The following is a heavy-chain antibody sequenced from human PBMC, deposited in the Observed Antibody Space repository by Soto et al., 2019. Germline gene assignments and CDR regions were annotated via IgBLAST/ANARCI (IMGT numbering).Heavy chain of an antibody. CDR1: GGTFSSYT. Sequence: QVQLVQSGAEVKKPGSSVKVSCKASGGTFSSYTISWVRQAPGQGLEWMGRIIPILGIANYAQKFQGRVTSTADKSTSTAYMELSSLRSEDTAVYYCAREDTAMVVDYWGQGTLVTVSS. CDR3: AREDTAMVVDY. CDR2: IIPILGIA. J-gene: IGHJ4*02. D-gene: IGHD5-18*01. V-gene: IGHV1-69*08.